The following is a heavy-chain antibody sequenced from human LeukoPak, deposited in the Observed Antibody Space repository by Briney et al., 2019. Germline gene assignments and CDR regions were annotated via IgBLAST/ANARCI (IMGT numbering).Heavy chain of an antibody. CDR2: ISSSSSYI. D-gene: IGHD6-13*01. CDR3: ARGQQLVLWGYFDY. Sequence: GGSLRLSCAASGFTFSSYSMNWVRQAPGKGLEWVSSISSSSSYIYYADSVKGRFTISRDNAKNSLYLQMNSLRAEDTAVYYCARGQQLVLWGYFDYWGQGTLVTVSS. CDR1: GFTFSSYS. V-gene: IGHV3-21*01. J-gene: IGHJ4*02.